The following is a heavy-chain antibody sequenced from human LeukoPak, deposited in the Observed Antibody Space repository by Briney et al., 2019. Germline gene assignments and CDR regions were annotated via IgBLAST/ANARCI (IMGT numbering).Heavy chain of an antibody. Sequence: ASVQVSCKVFGYTFTGYYMHWVRQAPGQGLEWMGWINPTTGATKCAQKFQDRVTMTRDTSISTAYMELSRLKSDDTAVYYCAKENLDYWGQGTLVTVSS. V-gene: IGHV1-2*02. CDR1: GYTFTGYY. CDR2: INPTTGAT. CDR3: AKENLDY. J-gene: IGHJ4*02.